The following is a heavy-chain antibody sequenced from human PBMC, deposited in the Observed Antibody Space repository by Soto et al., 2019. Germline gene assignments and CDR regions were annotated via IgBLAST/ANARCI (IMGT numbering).Heavy chain of an antibody. CDR1: GFTFNTYI. J-gene: IGHJ4*02. CDR2: ISGSGGNT. D-gene: IGHD3-16*02. V-gene: IGHV3-23*01. CDR3: TKDRPWGAANSHSYHS. Sequence: EVQLLESGGGLVQPEGSIRLSCAASGFTFNTYIMGWVRQAPGKGLEWVAAISGSGGNTYYADSVKGRFTISRDNSKSTLYLQLNSLRAEDTAVYFCTKDRPWGAANSHSYHSWGQGNLVTVSS.